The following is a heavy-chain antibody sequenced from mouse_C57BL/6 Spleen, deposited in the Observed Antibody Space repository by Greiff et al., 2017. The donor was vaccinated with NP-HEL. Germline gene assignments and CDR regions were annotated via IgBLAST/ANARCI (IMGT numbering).Heavy chain of an antibody. J-gene: IGHJ4*01. CDR3: TRPLLEVDY. V-gene: IGHV1-15*01. D-gene: IGHD1-1*01. CDR1: GYTFTDYE. CDR2: IAPETGGT. Sequence: QVQLQQSGAELVRPGASVTLSCKASGYTFTDYEMHWVKQTPVHGLEWIGAIAPETGGTASIQNFKGKAILTADKSTSTAYMELRSLTSEDSAVYYCTRPLLEVDYWGQGTSVTVSS.